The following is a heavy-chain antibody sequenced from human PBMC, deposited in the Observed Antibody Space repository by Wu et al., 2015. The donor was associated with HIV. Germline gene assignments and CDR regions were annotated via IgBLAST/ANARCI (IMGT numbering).Heavy chain of an antibody. V-gene: IGHV1-8*01. CDR3: ARGHRDYYGSGDTTFP. CDR1: GYTFTSYD. CDR2: MNPNSGNT. Sequence: QVQLVQSGAEVKKPGASVKVSCKASGYTFTSYDINWVRQATGQGLEWMGWMNPNSGNTGYAQKFQGRVTMTRNTSISTAYMELSSLRSEDTAVYYCARGHRDYYGSGDTTFPWGQGTPGPPSPQ. D-gene: IGHD3-10*01. J-gene: IGHJ5*02.